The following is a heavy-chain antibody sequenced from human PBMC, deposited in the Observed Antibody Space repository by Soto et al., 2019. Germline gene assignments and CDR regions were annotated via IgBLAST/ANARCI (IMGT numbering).Heavy chain of an antibody. Sequence: LRLSCAASGFTVGSYWMNWVRQAPGKGLEWVANMGEEESEKYYVYYVSGRFTLSRDNVKNSLDLQMNDLRVEDTAVYHCVRESFTGTGGFDVCGQGTLVTVS. CDR1: GFTVGSYW. V-gene: IGHV3-7*04. J-gene: IGHJ3*01. D-gene: IGHD2-8*02. CDR2: MGEEESEK. CDR3: VRESFTGTGGFDV.